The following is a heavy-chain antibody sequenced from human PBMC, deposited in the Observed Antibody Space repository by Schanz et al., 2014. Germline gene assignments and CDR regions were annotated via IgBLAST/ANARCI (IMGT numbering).Heavy chain of an antibody. CDR2: ISYDGSFE. J-gene: IGHJ4*02. CDR3: AKEDRNHNSDYVY. CDR1: GFTFSSYA. Sequence: VQLLESGGGLVQPGGSLRLSCAASGFTFSSYAMSWVRQAPGKGLEWVAFISYDGSFEDYLDSVEGRFTISRDNAKNTLYLQMNSLRPEDTAVYYCAKEDRNHNSDYVYWGQGTLVTVSS. D-gene: IGHD3-22*01. V-gene: IGHV3-30*18.